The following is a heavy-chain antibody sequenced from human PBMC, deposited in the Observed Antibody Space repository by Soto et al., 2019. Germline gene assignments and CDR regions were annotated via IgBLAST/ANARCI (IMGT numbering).Heavy chain of an antibody. CDR2: IYYSGST. V-gene: IGHV4-31*03. D-gene: IGHD3-3*01. Sequence: TLSLRCTVSVGSISSGGYYWIWIRQHPGKGLEWIGYIYYSGSTYYNPSLKSRVTISVDTSKNQFSLKLSSVTAADTAVYYCARDRSITIFGVVGAYYYYGMDVWGQGTTVTVSS. CDR1: VGSISSGGYY. J-gene: IGHJ6*02. CDR3: ARDRSITIFGVVGAYYYYGMDV.